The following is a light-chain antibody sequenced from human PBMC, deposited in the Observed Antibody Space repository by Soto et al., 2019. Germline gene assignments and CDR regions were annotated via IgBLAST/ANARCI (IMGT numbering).Light chain of an antibody. CDR2: LNGDGSH. J-gene: IGLJ2*01. V-gene: IGLV4-69*01. Sequence: QPVLTQSPSASASLGASVKLTCTLDRGHSSYAIAWHQQQPEKGPRYLMKLNGDGSHSKGDGIPDRFSGSSSGAERYLNISSLQSEDEADYYCQTWGPGIQVFGGGTKLNGL. CDR3: QTWGPGIQV. CDR1: RGHSSYA.